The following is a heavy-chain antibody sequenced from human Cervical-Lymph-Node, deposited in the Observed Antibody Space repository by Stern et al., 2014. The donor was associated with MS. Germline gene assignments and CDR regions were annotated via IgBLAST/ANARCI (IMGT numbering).Heavy chain of an antibody. Sequence: QVQLVESGGGVVKPGRSLRLSCAASGFTFSNYGMHWVRQAPGKGLEWLAFIWYDGNKKYYADSVKGRFTISRDNSKNTLFLQMSSLTAEYTALYYCARVNWNYEGIGYWGQGTLVTVSS. D-gene: IGHD1-7*01. CDR3: ARVNWNYEGIGY. J-gene: IGHJ4*02. CDR2: IWYDGNKK. CDR1: GFTFSNYG. V-gene: IGHV3-33*01.